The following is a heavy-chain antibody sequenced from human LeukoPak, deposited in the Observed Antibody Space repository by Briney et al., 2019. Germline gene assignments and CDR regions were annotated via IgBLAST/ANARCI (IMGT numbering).Heavy chain of an antibody. CDR3: ADLSMIRGVITDY. CDR2: ISSSSSTI. D-gene: IGHD3-10*01. CDR1: GFTFSSYS. Sequence: PGGSLRLSCAASGFTFSSYSMNWVRQAPGKGLEWVSYISSSSSTIYYADSVKGRFTISRDNAKNSLYLQMNSLRAEDTAVYYCADLSMIRGVITDYWGQGTLVTVSS. J-gene: IGHJ4*02. V-gene: IGHV3-48*04.